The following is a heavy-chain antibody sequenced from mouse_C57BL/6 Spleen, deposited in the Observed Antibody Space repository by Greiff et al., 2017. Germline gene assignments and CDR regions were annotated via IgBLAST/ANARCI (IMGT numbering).Heavy chain of an antibody. CDR1: GYTFTSYW. V-gene: IGHV1-69*01. D-gene: IGHD1-1*01. Sequence: VQLQQSGAELVMPGASVKLSCKASGYTFTSYWMHWVKQRPGQGLEWIGEIDPSDSYTNYNQKFKGKSTLTVDKSSSTACMQLSSLTSEDSAVYYCARSSSYYFDYWGQGTTLTVSS. J-gene: IGHJ2*01. CDR2: IDPSDSYT. CDR3: ARSSSYYFDY.